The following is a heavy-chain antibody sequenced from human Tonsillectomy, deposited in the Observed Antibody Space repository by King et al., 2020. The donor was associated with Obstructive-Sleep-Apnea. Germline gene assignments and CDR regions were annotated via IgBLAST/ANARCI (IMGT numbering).Heavy chain of an antibody. V-gene: IGHV4-59*01. CDR3: ARAPYGSGIIDWFDS. Sequence: VQLQESGPGLVKPSETLSLTCTVSGGSIGTYYWSWIRQPPGKGLEWMGYIYYSGSSNYRPSLKSRVTISVDTSKNQFSLELSSVTAADTAVYYCARAPYGSGIIDWFDSWGQGALVTVSS. J-gene: IGHJ5*01. D-gene: IGHD3-10*01. CDR2: IYYSGSS. CDR1: GGSIGTYY.